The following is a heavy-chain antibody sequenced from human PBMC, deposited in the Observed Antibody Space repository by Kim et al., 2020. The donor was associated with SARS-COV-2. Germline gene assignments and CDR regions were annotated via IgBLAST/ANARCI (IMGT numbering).Heavy chain of an antibody. J-gene: IGHJ6*02. Sequence: GGSLRLSCAASGFTFSSYSMNWVRQAPGKGLEWVSNISSSSSTIYYADSVKGRFTISRDNAKNSLYLQMNSLRAEDTAAYYCARGDGSGGYLGRGYYYGMDVWGQWTTVTVSS. V-gene: IGHV3-48*04. CDR2: ISSSSSTI. CDR3: ARGDGSGGYLGRGYYYGMDV. CDR1: GFTFSSYS. D-gene: IGHD3-10*01.